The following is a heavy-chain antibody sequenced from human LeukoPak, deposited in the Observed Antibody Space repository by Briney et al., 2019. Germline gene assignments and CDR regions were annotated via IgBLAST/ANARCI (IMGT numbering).Heavy chain of an antibody. Sequence: GGSLRLSCAASGLTFSSYGMSWVRQAPGKGLEWVSAISGSGGSTYYADSVKGRFTISRDNSKNTLYLQMNSLRAEDTAVYYCAKDYDYGASYYMDVWGKGTTVTISS. D-gene: IGHD4-17*01. CDR1: GLTFSSYG. J-gene: IGHJ6*03. CDR2: ISGSGGST. V-gene: IGHV3-23*01. CDR3: AKDYDYGASYYMDV.